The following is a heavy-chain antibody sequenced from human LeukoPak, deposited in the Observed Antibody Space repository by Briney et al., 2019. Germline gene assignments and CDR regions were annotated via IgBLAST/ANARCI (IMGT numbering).Heavy chain of an antibody. D-gene: IGHD5-18*01. CDR2: INGGGDTT. V-gene: IGHV3-23*01. CDR3: AKALDTYGYMRFDF. J-gene: IGHJ4*02. Sequence: GGSLRLSCAASGFTFVSYAMTWVRQAPGKELEWVSAINGGGDTTYYADSVKGRFTISRDKSKNTMYLQMNSLRAEDTALYYCAKALDTYGYMRFDFWGQGTLVTVSS. CDR1: GFTFVSYA.